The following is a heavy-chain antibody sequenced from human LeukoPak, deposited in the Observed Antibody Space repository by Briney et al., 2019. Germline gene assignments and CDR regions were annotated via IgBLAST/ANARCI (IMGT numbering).Heavy chain of an antibody. D-gene: IGHD2-21*02. CDR1: GYTFSTYG. CDR2: ISYDGSNK. Sequence: GGSLRLSCAASGYTFSTYGMHWVRQAPGKGLEWVAVISYDGSNKYYADSVKGRFTISRDNSKNTLYLQMNSLRAEDTAVYYCAKVCGGDCFTYYYYGMGVWGQGTTVTVSS. CDR3: AKVCGGDCFTYYYYGMGV. V-gene: IGHV3-30*18. J-gene: IGHJ6*02.